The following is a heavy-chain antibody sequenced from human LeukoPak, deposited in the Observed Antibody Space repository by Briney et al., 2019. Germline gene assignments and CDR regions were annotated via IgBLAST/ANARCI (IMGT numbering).Heavy chain of an antibody. J-gene: IGHJ4*02. Sequence: ASVKVSCKASGYPCASHYMHWVRQAPGQGLEWMGVINPSGGSPTYAQKFQGRVNMTRVKSTSTFYMELSSLRSEDAAMSYCAMKYSYNSGGLDHWGQGALVTVPS. D-gene: IGHD6-19*01. CDR3: AMKYSYNSGGLDH. CDR2: INPSGGSP. V-gene: IGHV1-46*01. CDR1: GYPCASHY.